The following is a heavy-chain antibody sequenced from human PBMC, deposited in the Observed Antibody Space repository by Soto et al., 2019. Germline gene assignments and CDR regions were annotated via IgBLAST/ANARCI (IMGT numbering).Heavy chain of an antibody. CDR2: IWYDGSNK. D-gene: IGHD3-16*01. CDR3: ARDGPGIRGDGTDY. CDR1: GFTFSSYG. Sequence: QVHLVESGGGVVQPGRSLRLSCAASGFTFSSYGMHWVRQAPGKGLEWVAVIWYDGSNKYYADSVKGRFTISRDNSKNTLYLQMNSLRAEDTAVYYCARDGPGIRGDGTDYWGQGTLVTVSS. J-gene: IGHJ4*02. V-gene: IGHV3-33*01.